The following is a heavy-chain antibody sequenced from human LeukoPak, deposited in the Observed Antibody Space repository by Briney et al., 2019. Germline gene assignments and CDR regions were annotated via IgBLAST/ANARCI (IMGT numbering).Heavy chain of an antibody. Sequence: PSETLSLTCTVSGDSISSYYWSWIRQPAGKGLEWIGRIHFAGGASYNPSLKSRVTMSVDTSKNQFSLKLSSVTAADTAVYYCAREGGYDFWSGSPLHYYFDYWGQGTLVTVSS. J-gene: IGHJ4*02. CDR1: GDSISSYY. CDR2: IHFAGGA. CDR3: AREGGYDFWSGSPLHYYFDY. V-gene: IGHV4-4*07. D-gene: IGHD3-3*01.